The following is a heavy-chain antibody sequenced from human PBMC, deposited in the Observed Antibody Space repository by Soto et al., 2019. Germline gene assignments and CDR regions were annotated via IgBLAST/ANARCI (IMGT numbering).Heavy chain of an antibody. V-gene: IGHV5-51*01. CDR3: ARAPSHGWYQHFDY. Sequence: PGESLKISCEASGYGFASYWIGWVRQMPRKGLEWMGVIYPGDSDTRYSPSFQGHVTISADKSINTAYLQWNSLEASDTAIYYCARAPSHGWYQHFDYWGQGTLVTVSS. CDR2: IYPGDSDT. J-gene: IGHJ4*02. D-gene: IGHD6-19*01. CDR1: GYGFASYW.